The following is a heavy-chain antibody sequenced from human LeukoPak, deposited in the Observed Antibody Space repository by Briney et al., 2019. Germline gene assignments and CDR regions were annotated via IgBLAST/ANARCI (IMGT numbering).Heavy chain of an antibody. CDR2: IKQDGSAK. CDR3: ARWRGSTSERSDY. D-gene: IGHD2-2*01. V-gene: IGHV3-7*01. Sequence: GGSLRLSCTASGFTFSDYWMTWVRQAPGKGLEWVANIKQDGSAKYYVDSVKGRFTISRDNAKNSLYLQMDSLRVEDTATYFCARWRGSTSERSDYWGQGTLVTVSS. J-gene: IGHJ4*02. CDR1: GFTFSDYW.